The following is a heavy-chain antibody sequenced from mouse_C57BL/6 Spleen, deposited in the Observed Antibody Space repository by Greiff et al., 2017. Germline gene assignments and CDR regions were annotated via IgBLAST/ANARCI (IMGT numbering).Heavy chain of an antibody. Sequence: EVQLQQSGPGLVKPSQSLSLTCSVTGYSITSGYYWNWIRQFPGNKLEWMGYISYDGSNNYNPSLKNRISITRDTSKNQFFLKLNSVTTEDTATYYCASGGGWYFDVWGTGTTVTVSS. D-gene: IGHD1-1*02. V-gene: IGHV3-6*01. CDR2: ISYDGSN. J-gene: IGHJ1*03. CDR3: ASGGGWYFDV. CDR1: GYSITSGYY.